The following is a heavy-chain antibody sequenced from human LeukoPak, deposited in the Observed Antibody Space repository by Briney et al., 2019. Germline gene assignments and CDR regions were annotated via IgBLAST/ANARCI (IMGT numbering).Heavy chain of an antibody. D-gene: IGHD2-2*01. CDR2: INHSGST. CDR1: GGSISSYY. Sequence: SETLSLTCTVSGGSISSYYWSWIRQPPGKGLEWIGEINHSGSTNYNPSLKSRVTISVDTSKNQFSLKLSSVTAADTAVYYCASGDFVVEPHEVYWGQGTLVTVSS. V-gene: IGHV4-34*01. CDR3: ASGDFVVEPHEVY. J-gene: IGHJ4*02.